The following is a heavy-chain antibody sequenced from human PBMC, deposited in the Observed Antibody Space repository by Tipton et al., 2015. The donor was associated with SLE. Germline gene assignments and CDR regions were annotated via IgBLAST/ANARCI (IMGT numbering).Heavy chain of an antibody. V-gene: IGHV4-39*07. CDR1: GGSISSRSYY. J-gene: IGHJ3*02. CDR2: IYYSGTT. Sequence: TLSLTCTVSGGSISSRSYYWGWIRQPPGKGLQWIGSIYYSGTTYYNPSLKSRVTISVDTSKNQFSLKLTSVTAADTAVYYCGTSTVAFDIWGQGTMLTVSS. D-gene: IGHD4-11*01. CDR3: GTSTVAFDI.